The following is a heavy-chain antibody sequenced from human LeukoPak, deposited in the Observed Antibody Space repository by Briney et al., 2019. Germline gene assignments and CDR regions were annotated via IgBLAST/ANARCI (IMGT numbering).Heavy chain of an antibody. CDR3: ARVAVGVRGVSRNWFDP. Sequence: PGGSLRLSCVVSGFTFNSCWMNWVRQAPGKGLEWIGYIYYSGSTNYNPSFKSRVTISVDTSKNQFSLKLSSVTAADTAVYYCARVAVGVRGVSRNWFDPWGQGTLVTVSS. D-gene: IGHD3-10*01. CDR1: GFTFNSCW. CDR2: IYYSGST. J-gene: IGHJ5*02. V-gene: IGHV4-59*01.